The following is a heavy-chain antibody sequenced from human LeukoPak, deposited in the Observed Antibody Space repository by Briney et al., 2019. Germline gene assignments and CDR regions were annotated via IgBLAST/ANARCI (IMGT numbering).Heavy chain of an antibody. CDR3: ARLNPSGSYRDAFDI. D-gene: IGHD1-26*01. J-gene: IGHJ3*02. V-gene: IGHV4-61*05. CDR2: IYYSGST. Sequence: SETLSLTCTVSGGSISSSSYYWGWIRQPPGKGLEWIGYIYYSGSTNYNPSLKSRVTISVDTSKNQFSLKLSSVTAADTAVYYCARLNPSGSYRDAFDIWGQGTMVTVSS. CDR1: GGSISSSSYY.